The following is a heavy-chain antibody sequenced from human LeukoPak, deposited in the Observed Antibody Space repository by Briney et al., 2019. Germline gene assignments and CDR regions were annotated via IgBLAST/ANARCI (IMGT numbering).Heavy chain of an antibody. Sequence: KPGGSLRLSCAASGFTFNSYSMNWVRQAPGKELEWVSSISSSSSYIYYADSVKGRFTISRDNAKNSLYLQMNSLTAEDTAFYYCARAEGYGAIDYWGQGTLVTVSS. CDR1: GFTFNSYS. J-gene: IGHJ4*02. CDR2: ISSSSSYI. D-gene: IGHD5-12*01. CDR3: ARAEGYGAIDY. V-gene: IGHV3-21*01.